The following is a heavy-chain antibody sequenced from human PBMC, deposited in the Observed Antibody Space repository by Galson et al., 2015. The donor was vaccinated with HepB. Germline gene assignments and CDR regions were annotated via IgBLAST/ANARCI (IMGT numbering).Heavy chain of an antibody. J-gene: IGHJ6*03. CDR3: ARLGGEDYYYYYMDV. Sequence: QSGAEVTKPGESLKISCKGSGYSFTSYWIGWVRQMPGKGLEWMGIFYPGDSDTRYSPSFQGQVTISADKSISTAYLQWSSLKASDTAMYYCARLGGEDYYYYYMDVWGKGTTVTVSS. CDR2: FYPGDSDT. V-gene: IGHV5-51*03. D-gene: IGHD3-16*01. CDR1: GYSFTSYW.